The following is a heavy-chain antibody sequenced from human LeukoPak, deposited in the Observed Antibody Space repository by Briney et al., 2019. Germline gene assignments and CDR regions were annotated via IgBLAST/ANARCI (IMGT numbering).Heavy chain of an antibody. V-gene: IGHV1-24*01. CDR2: FDPEDGET. CDR1: GYTLTELS. CDR3: ARGGRGLRYFDWLLSIDY. Sequence: ASVKVSCKVSGYTLTELSMHWVRQAPGKGLEWMGGFDPEDGETIYAQKFQGRVTMTEDTSTDTAYMELSSLRSEDTAVYYCARGGRGLRYFDWLLSIDYWGQGTLVTVSS. D-gene: IGHD3-9*01. J-gene: IGHJ4*02.